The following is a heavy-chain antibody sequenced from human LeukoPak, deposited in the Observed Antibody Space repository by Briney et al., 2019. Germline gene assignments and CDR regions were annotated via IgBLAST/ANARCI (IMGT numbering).Heavy chain of an antibody. Sequence: PGGSLRLSCAASGFTFSNYGIHWVRQGPGKGLEWVAFISYDGSKKYYADSVKGRFTISRDSSKNTVDLQMSSLRAGDTALYYCARDVDTRGHYARFDPWGQGTLVTVSS. D-gene: IGHD5-18*01. V-gene: IGHV3-33*05. J-gene: IGHJ5*02. CDR2: ISYDGSKK. CDR3: ARDVDTRGHYARFDP. CDR1: GFTFSNYG.